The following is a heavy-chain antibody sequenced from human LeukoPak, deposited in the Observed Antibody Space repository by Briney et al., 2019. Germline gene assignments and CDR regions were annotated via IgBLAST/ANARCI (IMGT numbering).Heavy chain of an antibody. CDR1: GGSFSGYY. D-gene: IGHD2-2*01. V-gene: IGHV4-34*01. J-gene: IGHJ4*02. Sequence: SETLSLTCAVYGGSFSGYYWSWIRQPPRKGLEWIGEINHSVSTNYNPSLKSRVTISVDTSKNQFSLKLSSVTAADTAVYYCAREGCSSTSCYRLGYWGQGTLVTVSS. CDR2: INHSVST. CDR3: AREGCSSTSCYRLGY.